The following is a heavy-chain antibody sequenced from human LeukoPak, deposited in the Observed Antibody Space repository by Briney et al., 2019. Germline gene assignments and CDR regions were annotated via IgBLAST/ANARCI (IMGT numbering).Heavy chain of an antibody. CDR1: GGSISSGSYY. D-gene: IGHD2-2*01. CDR3: AREKVVPAAIGYYYMDV. J-gene: IGHJ6*03. Sequence: SETLSLTCTVSGGSISSGSYYWSWIRQPAGKGLEWIGRIYTSGSTNYNPSLKSRVTISVDTSKNQFSLKLSSVTAADTAVYYCAREKVVPAAIGYYYMDVWGKGTTVTISS. V-gene: IGHV4-61*02. CDR2: IYTSGST.